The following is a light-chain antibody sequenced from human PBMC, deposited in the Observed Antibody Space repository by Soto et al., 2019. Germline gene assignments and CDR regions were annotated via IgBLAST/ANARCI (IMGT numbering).Light chain of an antibody. Sequence: EIILTQSPDTLSFAPGERATLACMASHTVSSNYLAWCQQSPCQAPRRLIYGASTRAARIPDRFSGSGSGTDFTLTITRLEPEDSAVYFCQPYTGPPTTFGQGTRLENK. J-gene: IGKJ5*01. V-gene: IGKV3-20*01. CDR2: GAS. CDR1: HTVSSNY. CDR3: QPYTGPPTT.